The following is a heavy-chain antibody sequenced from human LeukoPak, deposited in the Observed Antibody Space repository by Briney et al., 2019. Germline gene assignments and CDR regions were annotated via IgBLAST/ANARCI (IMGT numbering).Heavy chain of an antibody. J-gene: IGHJ4*02. V-gene: IGHV3-21*04. CDR2: ITSTGRYI. CDR3: ARANRQTGSTGAY. Sequence: GGSLRLSCAASGFNFIDYTMNWVRQAPGKGLEWVSSITSTGRYIFYADSLKGRFTISRDNAKKSLYLQMNSLRAEDTAVYYCARANRQTGSTGAYWGKGPLVPVS. D-gene: IGHD1-14*01. CDR1: GFNFIDYT.